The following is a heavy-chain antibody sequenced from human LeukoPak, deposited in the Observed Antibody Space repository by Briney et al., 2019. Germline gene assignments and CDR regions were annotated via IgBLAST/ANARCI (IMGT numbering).Heavy chain of an antibody. CDR1: GFTFDDYA. V-gene: IGHV3-9*01. CDR3: ARQCSSTSCYVGAFDI. CDR2: ISWNSGII. J-gene: IGHJ3*02. Sequence: PGRSLSLSCAASGFTFDDYAMHWVRQAPGKGLEWVSGISWNSGIIGYVDSVKGRFTISRDNAKNSLYLQMNSLRAEDTAVYYCARQCSSTSCYVGAFDIWGQGTMVTVSS. D-gene: IGHD2-2*01.